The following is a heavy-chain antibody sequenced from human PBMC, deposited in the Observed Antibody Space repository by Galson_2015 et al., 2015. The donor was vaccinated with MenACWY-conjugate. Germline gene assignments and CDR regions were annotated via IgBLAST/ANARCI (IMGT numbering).Heavy chain of an antibody. CDR3: ARDGGVYTGTYYLDY. Sequence: SLRLSCAASGFTFSNYTMNWVRQAPGKGLEWVSNISTSGSTIYYADSVKGRFTISRDNAKNSLHLQMNSLRAEDTAVYYCARDGGVYTGTYYLDYWGQGTLVTVSS. CDR2: ISTSGSTI. D-gene: IGHD1-26*01. J-gene: IGHJ4*02. CDR1: GFTFSNYT. V-gene: IGHV3-48*01.